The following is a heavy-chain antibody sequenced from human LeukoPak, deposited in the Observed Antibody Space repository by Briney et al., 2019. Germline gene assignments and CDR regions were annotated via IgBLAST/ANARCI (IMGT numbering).Heavy chain of an antibody. CDR3: AAGLDGYKTFDQ. CDR1: GGSFRGYS. J-gene: IGHJ4*02. V-gene: IGHV4-34*01. CDR2: INHSGRA. Sequence: SETLSLTCDVHGGSFRGYSWNWIRQPPGKGLEWIGEINHSGRAKYNPSLKSRVTISLETSNNAFSLKVSSVTAADTAVYYCAAGLDGYKTFDQWGQGTLVTVSS. D-gene: IGHD5-24*01.